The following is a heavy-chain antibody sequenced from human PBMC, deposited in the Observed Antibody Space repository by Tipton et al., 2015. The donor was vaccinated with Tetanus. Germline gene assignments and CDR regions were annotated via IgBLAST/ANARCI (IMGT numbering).Heavy chain of an antibody. CDR1: GGSISSGGYY. CDR2: IYYSGST. J-gene: IGHJ4*02. CDR3: ARDRARGARGWNSFDY. D-gene: IGHD1-26*01. V-gene: IGHV4-31*03. Sequence: TLSLTCTVSGGSISSGGYYWSWIRQHPGKGLEWIGDIYYSGSTYYNPSLKSRVTISVDTSKNQFSLKLNSVTAADTAVYYCARDRARGARGWNSFDYWGQGTLVPVSS.